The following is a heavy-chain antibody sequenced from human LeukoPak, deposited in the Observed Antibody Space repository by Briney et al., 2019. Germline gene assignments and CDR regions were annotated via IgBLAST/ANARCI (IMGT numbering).Heavy chain of an antibody. D-gene: IGHD2-2*01. CDR3: SRDRGTTSVDY. J-gene: IGHJ4*02. Sequence: GGSLRLSCAASGFTFSSYGMHWVRQAPGKGLEWMAVIWYDGSNKVYADSVKGRFTISRDNSKNTLYLQMNSLGADDTAVDYYSRDRGTTSVDYWGQGTLVTVSS. V-gene: IGHV3-33*01. CDR1: GFTFSSYG. CDR2: IWYDGSNK.